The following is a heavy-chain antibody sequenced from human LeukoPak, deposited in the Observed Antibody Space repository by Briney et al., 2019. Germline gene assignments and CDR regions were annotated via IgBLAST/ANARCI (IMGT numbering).Heavy chain of an antibody. J-gene: IGHJ3*02. D-gene: IGHD3-10*01. CDR1: GGSISNYY. Sequence: PSETLSLTCTVSGGSISNYYWSWIRQPPGKGLEWIGYIYDSGSTNYNPSLKSRVTISVDTSKNQFSLKLSSVTAADTAVYYCARHLRRAGAFDIWGQGTMVTVSS. CDR3: ARHLRRAGAFDI. CDR2: IYDSGST. V-gene: IGHV4-59*01.